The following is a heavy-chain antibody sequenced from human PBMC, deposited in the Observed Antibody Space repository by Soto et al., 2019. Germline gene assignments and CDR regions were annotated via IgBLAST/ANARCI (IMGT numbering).Heavy chain of an antibody. J-gene: IGHJ4*02. D-gene: IGHD3-16*01. Sequence: PGGSLRLSCAASGFTFSLYTMSWVRQAPGKGLEWVSGIYGSASKTFYADSVKGRFTISRDQSRNTLYLQMNNLRAEDTAVYYCAKDKEPEGVWDIDFWGQGSRVTVSS. CDR3: AKDKEPEGVWDIDF. CDR1: GFTFSLYT. CDR2: IYGSASKT. V-gene: IGHV3-23*01.